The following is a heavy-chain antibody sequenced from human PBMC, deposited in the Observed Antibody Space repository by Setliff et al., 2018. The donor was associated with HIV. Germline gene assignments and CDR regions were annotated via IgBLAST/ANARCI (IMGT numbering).Heavy chain of an antibody. CDR2: IYHSGNT. Sequence: SETLSLTCTVSGDSISSDFYWGWIRQPPGKGLEWIGSIYHSGNTYYMPSLQSRVTISVDMSKNQILLRLSSVTAADTAVYYCARLSGGMVPNYWGQGTLVTVSS. J-gene: IGHJ4*02. CDR1: GDSISSDFY. D-gene: IGHD3-10*01. CDR3: ARLSGGMVPNY. V-gene: IGHV4-38-2*02.